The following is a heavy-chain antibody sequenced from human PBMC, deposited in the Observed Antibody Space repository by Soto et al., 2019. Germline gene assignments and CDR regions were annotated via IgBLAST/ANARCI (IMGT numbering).Heavy chain of an antibody. CDR3: VRGGGYDAFDH. CDR2: INHFEST. Sequence: QLQLQESGSGVVRTSETLSLTCTVFGASISYGGFSWSWIRQSPGKGLEWIGYINHFESTYFHPSCKSRLSMSIDRSRNMFSLNLSSVTAADMAVYYCVRGGGYDAFDHWGQGVPVTVSS. J-gene: IGHJ4*02. D-gene: IGHD5-12*01. CDR1: GASISYGGFS. V-gene: IGHV4-30-2*06.